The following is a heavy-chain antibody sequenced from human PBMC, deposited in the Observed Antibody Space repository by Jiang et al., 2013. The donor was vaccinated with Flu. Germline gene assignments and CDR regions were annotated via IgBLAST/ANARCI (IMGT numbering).Heavy chain of an antibody. Sequence: GFTSVAMLCTGSARLQGKGLEWVAVISYDGSNKYYADSVKGRFTISRDNSKNTLYLQMNSLRAEDTAVYYCARIAVGGFDYWGQGTLVTVSS. D-gene: IGHD2-21*01. V-gene: IGHV3-30-3*01. CDR2: ISYDGSNK. J-gene: IGHJ4*02. CDR3: ARIAVGGFDY. CDR1: GFTSVAML.